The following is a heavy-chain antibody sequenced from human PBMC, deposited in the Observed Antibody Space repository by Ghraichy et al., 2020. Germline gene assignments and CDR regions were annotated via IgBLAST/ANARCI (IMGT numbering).Heavy chain of an antibody. V-gene: IGHV1-2*04. CDR3: ARAPNYAIVALDFGVYFDY. CDR2: INPNSGGT. D-gene: IGHD3-3*01. CDR1: GYTFTGYY. Sequence: ASVKVSCKASGYTFTGYYMHWVRQAPGQGLEWMGWINPNSGGTNYAQKFQGWVTMTRDTSISTAYMELSRLRSDDTAVYYCARAPNYAIVALDFGVYFDYWGQGTLVTVSS. J-gene: IGHJ4*02.